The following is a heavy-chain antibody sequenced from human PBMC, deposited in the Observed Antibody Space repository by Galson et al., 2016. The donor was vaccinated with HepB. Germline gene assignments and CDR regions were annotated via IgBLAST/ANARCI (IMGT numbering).Heavy chain of an antibody. CDR3: AKDIVTGTYFGVGVYPYFYGMDV. CDR2: TSWDGAST. J-gene: IGHJ6*02. Sequence: SLRLSCAASGFTFDDSTMHWVRQGPGKGLEWVSVTSWDGASTHYADAVKGRFTVSRDNSRNSLYLQLNSLRIEDTALYYCAKDIVTGTYFGVGVYPYFYGMDVWGQGTTVTVSS. V-gene: IGHV3-43*01. CDR1: GFTFDDST. D-gene: IGHD1-26*01.